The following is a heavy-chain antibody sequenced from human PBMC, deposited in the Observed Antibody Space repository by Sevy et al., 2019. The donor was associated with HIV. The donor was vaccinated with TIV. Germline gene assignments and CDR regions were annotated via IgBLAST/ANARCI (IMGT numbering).Heavy chain of an antibody. D-gene: IGHD3-22*01. CDR1: GFTFNTYS. J-gene: IGHJ1*01. Sequence: GGSLRLSCAASGFTFNTYSMYWVRQAPGKGLEWVSSISSSSTYIYHADSVKGRFTISRDEVRNSLYLQMDSLRPEDTAVYYCARDQGWYDSSGYYHGAEYFQHWGQGTLVTVSS. V-gene: IGHV3-21*01. CDR2: ISSSSTYI. CDR3: ARDQGWYDSSGYYHGAEYFQH.